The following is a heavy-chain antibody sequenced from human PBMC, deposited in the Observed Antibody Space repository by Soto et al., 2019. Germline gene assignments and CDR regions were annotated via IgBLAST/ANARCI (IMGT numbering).Heavy chain of an antibody. D-gene: IGHD2-2*01. Sequence: SETLSLTCSVSGGSIGSSSYYFGWIRQPPGKGLEWIGSLYYTGTTYYNSSLKSRVTISADKSQNQFSLRLSSVTAADTAVYYCGXYCSRTYCYDWFDPWGQGTLVTVSS. J-gene: IGHJ5*02. CDR3: GXYCSRTYCYDWFDP. CDR1: GGSIGSSSYY. CDR2: LYYTGTT. V-gene: IGHV4-39*01.